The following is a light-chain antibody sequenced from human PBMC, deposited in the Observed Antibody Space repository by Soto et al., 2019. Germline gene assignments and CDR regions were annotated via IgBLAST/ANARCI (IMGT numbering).Light chain of an antibody. J-gene: IGKJ1*01. CDR2: AAS. CDR1: RDVGSD. V-gene: IGKV1-39*01. Sequence: QMTQSPSSLSASVGEKIIITCRASRDVGSDVSWYQQKPGQAPKLLIYAASNLYTGVPSRFSGSRSGTEFTLTISSLQPEDFATYSCQQSYSTTWTFGQGTKVEIQ. CDR3: QQSYSTTWT.